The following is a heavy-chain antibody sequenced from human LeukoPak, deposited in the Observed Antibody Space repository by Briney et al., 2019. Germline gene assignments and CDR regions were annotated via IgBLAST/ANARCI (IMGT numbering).Heavy chain of an antibody. J-gene: IGHJ4*02. CDR2: IYHSGST. V-gene: IGHV4-38-2*01. Sequence: SETLSLTCAVSGYSISSGYYWGWVRPPPGKGREGIGIIYHSGSTYYNPSLKCRVTISLDTSNPQFSLKLSSVTAADTAVYYCARHNRPATDDFWSGYYFRILSPFDYWGQGTLVTVSS. D-gene: IGHD3-3*01. CDR3: ARHNRPATDDFWSGYYFRILSPFDY. CDR1: GYSISSGYY.